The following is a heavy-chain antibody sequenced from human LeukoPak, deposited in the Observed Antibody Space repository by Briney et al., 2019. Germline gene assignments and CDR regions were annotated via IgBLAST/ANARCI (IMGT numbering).Heavy chain of an antibody. V-gene: IGHV1-69*13. CDR2: IIPIFGKA. D-gene: IGHD4-23*01. CDR3: ARGWLAETTVVTPYNY. J-gene: IGHJ4*02. CDR1: GGSFSSYA. Sequence: ASVTVSCKASGGSFSSYAINWVRQTPGQGLEWMGGIIPIFGKANYAQKFQDRVAITAVESMSTVYMELSSLRSEDTAVYYCARGWLAETTVVTPYNYWGQGTLVTVSS.